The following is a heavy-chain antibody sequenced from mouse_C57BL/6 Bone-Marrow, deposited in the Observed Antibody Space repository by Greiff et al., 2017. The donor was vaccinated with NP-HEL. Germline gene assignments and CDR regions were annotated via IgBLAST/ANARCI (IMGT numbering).Heavy chain of an antibody. CDR1: GYTFTGYW. V-gene: IGHV1-9*01. CDR3: ARRCGAY. J-gene: IGHJ3*01. CDR2: ILPGSGDT. Sequence: QVHLQQSGAELMKPGASVKLSCKATGYTFTGYWLEWVKQRPGHGLEWIGEILPGSGDTKYNEKFKGKATFTADTSSNTAYMHLSSLTTEDSAVYNCARRCGAYWGRGTLVTVSA.